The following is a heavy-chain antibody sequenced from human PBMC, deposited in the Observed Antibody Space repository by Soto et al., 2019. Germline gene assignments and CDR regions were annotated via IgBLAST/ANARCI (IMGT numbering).Heavy chain of an antibody. D-gene: IGHD6-19*01. CDR2: IYHGST. CDR1: GGSISSGGYP. CDR3: ARAGGLGAVAVDY. Sequence: QLQLQESGSGLVKPSQTLSLTCAVSGGSISSGGYPWSWIRQPPGKGLEWIGYIYHGSTYYNPSLKSRVTISVDRSKNQFSLKLSSVTAADTAVYYCARAGGLGAVAVDYWGQGTLVTVSS. J-gene: IGHJ4*02. V-gene: IGHV4-30-2*01.